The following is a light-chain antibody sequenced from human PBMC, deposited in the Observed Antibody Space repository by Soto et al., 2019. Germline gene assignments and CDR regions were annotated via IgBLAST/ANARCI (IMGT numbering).Light chain of an antibody. CDR3: SSYSPSTTYV. J-gene: IGLJ1*01. CDR1: SSDVGGYNS. CDR2: DVS. Sequence: QSVLTQPASVSGSPGQSITISCTGTSSDVGGYNSVSWYQQHPGKAPKLMIHDVSNRASGVSSRFSGSKSDNTASLTISGLQAVDEADYYCSSYSPSTTYVFGTGTKVTVL. V-gene: IGLV2-14*01.